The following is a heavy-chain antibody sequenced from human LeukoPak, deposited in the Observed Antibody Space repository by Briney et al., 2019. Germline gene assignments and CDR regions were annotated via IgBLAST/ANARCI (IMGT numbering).Heavy chain of an antibody. CDR1: GGSISSYY. V-gene: IGHV4-59*08. D-gene: IGHD3-3*01. CDR2: IYYSGST. J-gene: IGHJ3*02. Sequence: SETLSLTCTVPGGSISSYYWSWIRQPPGKGLEWIGYIYYSGSTNYNPSLKSRVTISVDTSKNQFSLRLSSVTAADTAVYYCARTGSDFWSGYLSVDAFDIWGQGTMVTVSS. CDR3: ARTGSDFWSGYLSVDAFDI.